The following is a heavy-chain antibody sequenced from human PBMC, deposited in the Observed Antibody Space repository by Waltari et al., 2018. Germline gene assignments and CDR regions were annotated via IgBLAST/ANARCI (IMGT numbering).Heavy chain of an antibody. V-gene: IGHV4-34*01. CDR3: ARLLDPGTFDY. CDR1: SGSFNGSF. Sequence: QVKLQRWRTGLLKPSETLSLTCAVPSGSFNGSFWSWIRQPPVKGLEWIGEINHSGSTNYNPSLKSRVTISVDTSKNQFSLKLSSVTAADTAVYYCARLLDPGTFDYWGQGTLVTVSS. D-gene: IGHD1-7*01. CDR2: INHSGST. J-gene: IGHJ4*02.